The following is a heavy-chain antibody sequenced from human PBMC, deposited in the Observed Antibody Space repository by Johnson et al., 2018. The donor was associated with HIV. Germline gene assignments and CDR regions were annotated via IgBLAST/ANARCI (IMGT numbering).Heavy chain of an antibody. D-gene: IGHD3-10*01. Sequence: VQLVESGGGVVQPGRSLRLSCAASGFTFSSYAMHWVRQAPGKGLEWVAVISYDGSNKYYADSVKGRFTISRDNSKNTLYLQMNSRRAEDTAVYYCARAFPMVRYDAFDIWGQGTMVTVSS. CDR1: GFTFSSYA. CDR3: ARAFPMVRYDAFDI. CDR2: ISYDGSNK. J-gene: IGHJ3*02. V-gene: IGHV3-30-3*01.